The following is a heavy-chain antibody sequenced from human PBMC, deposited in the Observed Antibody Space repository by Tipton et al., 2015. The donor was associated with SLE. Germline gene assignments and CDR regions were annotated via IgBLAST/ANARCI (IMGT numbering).Heavy chain of an antibody. CDR1: GYTFSSYW. D-gene: IGHD2/OR15-2a*01. CDR3: ARRNRRWYFDL. V-gene: IGHV4-34*01. CDR2: SHHSGGT. Sequence: QSGAEVKKSGESLKISCKASGYTFSSYWIAWIRQPPGKGLEWIGESHHSGGTNYKSSLKSRISASVDTSRNQVSLRLNSVTAADTAVYYCARRNRRWYFDLWGRGTLVTVSS. J-gene: IGHJ2*01.